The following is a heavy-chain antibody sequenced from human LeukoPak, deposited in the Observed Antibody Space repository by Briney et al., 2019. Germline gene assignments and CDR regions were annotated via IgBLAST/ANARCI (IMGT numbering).Heavy chain of an antibody. CDR2: TNPNSGNT. V-gene: IGHV1-8*01. J-gene: IGHJ4*02. Sequence: ASVKVSCKASGYTFTSYDINWVRQATGQGLEWMGWTNPNSGNTGYAQKFQGRVTMTRNTSISTAYMELSSLRSEDTAVYYCARLGYYDYIWGSYRYTELDYWGQGALVTVSS. D-gene: IGHD3-16*02. CDR1: GYTFTSYD. CDR3: ARLGYYDYIWGSYRYTELDY.